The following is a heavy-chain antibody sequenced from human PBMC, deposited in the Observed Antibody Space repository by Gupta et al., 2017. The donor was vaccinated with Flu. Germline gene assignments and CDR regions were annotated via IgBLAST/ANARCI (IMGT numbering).Heavy chain of an antibody. D-gene: IGHD3-22*01. J-gene: IGHJ6*02. CDR3: ARGMGNDYDSPIEYFYGMDV. CDR2: IWHDGTNK. Sequence: QVQLVESGGGVVQPGRSLRLSCSASGFTFSIYGIHWVRQAPGKGLEGVAVIWHDGTNKYYAASVKGRFTISRDNSKNTVYLQMDNLRAEDTAVYYCARGMGNDYDSPIEYFYGMDVWGQGTTVTVSS. V-gene: IGHV3-33*01. CDR1: GFTFSIYG.